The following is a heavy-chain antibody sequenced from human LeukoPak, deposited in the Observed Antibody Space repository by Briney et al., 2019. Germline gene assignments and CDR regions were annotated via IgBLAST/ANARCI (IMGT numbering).Heavy chain of an antibody. CDR2: IRGDGTST. CDR1: GFTFSSYW. J-gene: IGHJ4*02. CDR3: ARGNEFDY. Sequence: PGGSLRLSCAASGFTFSSYWMHWVRQDPGKGLVWVSYIRGDGTSTSYADSVKGRFTISRDNAKNTLYLQMNSLRVEDTAVYYCARGNEFDYWGQGTLVTVSS. D-gene: IGHD1-1*01. V-gene: IGHV3-74*01.